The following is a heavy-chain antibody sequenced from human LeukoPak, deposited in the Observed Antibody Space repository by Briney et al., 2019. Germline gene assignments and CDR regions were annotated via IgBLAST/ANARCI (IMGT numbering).Heavy chain of an antibody. CDR1: GYTFGRHG. J-gene: IGHJ5*02. Sequence: DSVMVSCKASGYTFGRHGISWVRQAPGQGLEWMGWISVYNGDTNYAQKFQGRVTMTKDTSASTAYMELRSLRSDDTAVYYCARDPSNSSGWKTWFDPWGQGTLVTVSS. CDR3: ARDPSNSSGWKTWFDP. V-gene: IGHV1-18*01. CDR2: ISVYNGDT. D-gene: IGHD6-19*01.